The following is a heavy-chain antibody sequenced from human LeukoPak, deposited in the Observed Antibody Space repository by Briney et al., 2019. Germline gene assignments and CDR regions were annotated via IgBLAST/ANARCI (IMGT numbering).Heavy chain of an antibody. J-gene: IGHJ3*02. CDR1: GFTFSSYW. CDR3: ARDGEYRSSSAAFDI. V-gene: IGHV3-7*01. Sequence: GGSLRLSCAASGFTFSSYWMSWVRQAPGKGLEWVANIKQDGSEKYYVDSVKGRFTISRDNAKNSLYLQMNSLRAEDTAVYYCARDGEYRSSSAAFDIWGQGTMVTVSS. D-gene: IGHD6-6*01. CDR2: IKQDGSEK.